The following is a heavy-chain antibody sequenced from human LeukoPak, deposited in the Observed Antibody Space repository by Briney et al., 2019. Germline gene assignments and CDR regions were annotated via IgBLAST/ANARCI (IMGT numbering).Heavy chain of an antibody. D-gene: IGHD6-19*01. CDR1: SGSYSGYS. V-gene: IGHV4-34*01. CDR3: ARHGWHAWYFDL. Sequence: SETLSRICVGYSGSYSGYSWSWIRQPPGKGLEWIGKINQRRNTNYNPSLKRRVTISIDTSRNQFSLKLSSVAAADTAVYYCARHGWHAWYFDLWGRGTLVTVSS. J-gene: IGHJ2*01. CDR2: INQRRNT.